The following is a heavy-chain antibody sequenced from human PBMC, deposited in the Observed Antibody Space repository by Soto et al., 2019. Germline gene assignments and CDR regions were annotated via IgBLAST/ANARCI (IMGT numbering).Heavy chain of an antibody. Sequence: PGGSLRLSCAASGFTFSSYSMNWVRQAPGKGLEWVSSISSSSSYIYYADSVKGRFTISRDNAKNSPYLQMNSLRAEDTAVYYCARDRGVRDCSSTSCYAFWFDPWGQGTLVTVSS. J-gene: IGHJ5*02. CDR3: ARDRGVRDCSSTSCYAFWFDP. CDR1: GFTFSSYS. D-gene: IGHD2-2*01. CDR2: ISSSSSYI. V-gene: IGHV3-21*01.